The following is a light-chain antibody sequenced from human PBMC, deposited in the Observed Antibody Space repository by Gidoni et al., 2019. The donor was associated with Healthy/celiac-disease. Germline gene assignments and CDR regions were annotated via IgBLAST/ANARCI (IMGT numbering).Light chain of an antibody. V-gene: IGKV1-5*03. Sequence: DIQMTQSPSTLSASVGDRVTITCRASQSISSWLAWYQQKPGKAPKRLIYKAYSLESGVPSRFRGSGSGTEFTLTISSLQPDDFATYYCQQYNSYPETFGQGTKVEIK. CDR3: QQYNSYPET. CDR1: QSISSW. J-gene: IGKJ1*01. CDR2: KAY.